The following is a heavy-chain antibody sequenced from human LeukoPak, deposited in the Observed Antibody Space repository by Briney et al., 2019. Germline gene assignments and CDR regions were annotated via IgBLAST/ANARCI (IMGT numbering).Heavy chain of an antibody. J-gene: IGHJ4*02. Sequence: PSETLSLTCTVSGGSISSYYWSWIRQPPGKGLEWIGYIYGSGNTNYNPSLKSRVTISVDTSKNQFSLKLSSVTAADTAVYYCATRSTGVAATFDSWGQGALVTVSS. CDR3: ATRSTGVAATFDS. CDR2: IYGSGNT. V-gene: IGHV4-59*01. CDR1: GGSISSYY. D-gene: IGHD2-15*01.